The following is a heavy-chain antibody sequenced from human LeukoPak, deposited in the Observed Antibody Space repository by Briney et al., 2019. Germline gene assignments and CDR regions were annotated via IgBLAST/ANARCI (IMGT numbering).Heavy chain of an antibody. CDR1: GFTFSDYY. Sequence: PGGSLRLSCAASGFTFSDYYMSWIRQAPGKGLEWVSYISSSGSTIYYADSVKGRLTISRDNAKNSLYLQMNSLRAEDTAVYYCARENTVVTAFDIWGQGTMVTVSS. V-gene: IGHV3-11*01. CDR3: ARENTVVTAFDI. D-gene: IGHD4-23*01. CDR2: ISSSGSTI. J-gene: IGHJ3*02.